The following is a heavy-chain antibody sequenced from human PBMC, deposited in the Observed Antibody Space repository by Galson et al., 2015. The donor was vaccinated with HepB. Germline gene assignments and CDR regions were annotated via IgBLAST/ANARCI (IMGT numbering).Heavy chain of an antibody. CDR2: IYHSGST. Sequence: TLSLTCAVSGGSISSRGYSWSWIRQPPGKGLEWIGYIYHSGSTYYNPSLKSRVTISVDRSKNQFSLKLSSVTAADTAVYYCARGGGNSRGILDPWGQGTLVTVSS. V-gene: IGHV4-30-2*01. CDR1: GGSISSRGYS. CDR3: ARGGGNSRGILDP. J-gene: IGHJ5*02. D-gene: IGHD4-23*01.